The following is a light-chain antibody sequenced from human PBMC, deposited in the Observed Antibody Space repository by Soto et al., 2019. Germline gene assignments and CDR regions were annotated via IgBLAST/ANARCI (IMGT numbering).Light chain of an antibody. V-gene: IGKV1-5*01. CDR1: QSITKW. Sequence: DIQMTQSPSTLSASVGDRVTFTCRASQSITKWVAWYQQKPGKAPKLLIFDASSLQSGVPSRFSGSGSGTEFTLTINNLQPDDSATYDCQQYSSRWGTFGQGTKVEIK. CDR2: DAS. CDR3: QQYSSRWGT. J-gene: IGKJ1*01.